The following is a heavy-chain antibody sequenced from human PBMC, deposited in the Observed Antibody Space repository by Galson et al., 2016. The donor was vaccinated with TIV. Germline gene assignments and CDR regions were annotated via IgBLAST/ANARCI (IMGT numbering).Heavy chain of an antibody. D-gene: IGHD2-15*01. CDR3: ARDRVVDATYYFYYYGMDV. V-gene: IGHV3-66*02. CDR2: ISDGGKT. Sequence: SLRFSCAASGLSVSINYMTWVRQAPGKGLEWVSLISDGGKTYYDDYVKGRFTISRDNSKNTVYLQMNSLRVEDTGVYHCARDRVVDATYYFYYYGMDVWGQGTAVTVSS. J-gene: IGHJ6*02. CDR1: GLSVSINY.